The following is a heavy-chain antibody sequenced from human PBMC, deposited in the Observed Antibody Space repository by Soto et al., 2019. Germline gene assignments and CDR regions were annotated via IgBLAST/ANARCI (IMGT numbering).Heavy chain of an antibody. Sequence: SETLSLTCTASGGSISSYYWSWIRQPAGKGLEWIGRIYTSGSTNYNPSLKSRVTMSVDTSKNQFSLKLSSVTAADTAVYYCARDGAYNSRDNWFDPWGQGTLVTVSS. J-gene: IGHJ5*02. CDR2: IYTSGST. CDR3: ARDGAYNSRDNWFDP. V-gene: IGHV4-4*07. CDR1: GGSISSYY. D-gene: IGHD1-1*01.